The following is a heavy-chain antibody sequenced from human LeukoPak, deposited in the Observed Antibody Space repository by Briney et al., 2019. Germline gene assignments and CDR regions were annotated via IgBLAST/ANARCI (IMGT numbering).Heavy chain of an antibody. V-gene: IGHV3-21*06. J-gene: IGHJ4*02. CDR2: ISSSSSYI. D-gene: IGHD6-6*01. CDR1: GFSFSSYT. CDR3: TRDRWSSSSAPLDY. Sequence: GGSPRLSCAASGFSFSSYTMNWVRQAPGKGLEWVSSISSSSSYIYYADSVKGRFTISRDNAKNSLLLQMNSLRAEDTAVYYCTRDRWSSSSAPLDYWGLGTLVIVSS.